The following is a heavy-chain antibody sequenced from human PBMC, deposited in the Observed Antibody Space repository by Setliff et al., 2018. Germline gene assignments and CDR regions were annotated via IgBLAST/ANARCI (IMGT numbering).Heavy chain of an antibody. CDR3: ARDVQGGGYPDY. CDR2: IYSGGYT. D-gene: IGHD3-22*01. J-gene: IGHJ4*02. CDR1: GGSISSSNW. Sequence: PSETLSLTCAVSGGSISSSNWWSWVRQPPGKGLEWVSIIYSGGYTNYADSVKGRFTISRDNSKNTLYLQMNSLRAEDTAVYYCARDVQGGGYPDYWGQGTLVTVSS. V-gene: IGHV3-53*01.